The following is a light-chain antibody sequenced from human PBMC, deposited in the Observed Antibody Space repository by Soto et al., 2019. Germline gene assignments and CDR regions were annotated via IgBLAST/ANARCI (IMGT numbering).Light chain of an antibody. CDR2: GSS. CDR1: QSVSNNY. J-gene: IGKJ2*01. V-gene: IGKV3-20*01. CDR3: QQYGSSPPYT. Sequence: EVVLTQSPGTLSLSPGERATLSCRASQSVSNNYLAWYQQKPGQSPKLLIFGSSDRATGIPDRFSGSGSGTYFTLTISSLEPEDFAVYYCQQYGSSPPYTFGQGTKLVIK.